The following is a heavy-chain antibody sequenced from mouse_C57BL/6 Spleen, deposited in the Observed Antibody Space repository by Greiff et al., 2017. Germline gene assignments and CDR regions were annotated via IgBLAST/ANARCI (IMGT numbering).Heavy chain of an antibody. CDR2: IDPSDSYT. D-gene: IGHD2-2*01. Sequence: QVQLQQPGAELVKPGASVKLSCKASGYTFTSYWMQWVKQRPGQGLEWIGEIDPSDSYTNYNQKFKGKATLTVDTSSSTAYMQLSSLTSEDSAVYYCALWLRGGDYWGQGTSVTVSS. CDR3: ALWLRGGDY. V-gene: IGHV1-50*01. J-gene: IGHJ4*01. CDR1: GYTFTSYW.